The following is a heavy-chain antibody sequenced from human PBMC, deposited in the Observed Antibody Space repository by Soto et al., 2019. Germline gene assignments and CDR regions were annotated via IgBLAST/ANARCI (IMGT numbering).Heavy chain of an antibody. J-gene: IGHJ4*02. CDR2: IGASGGSI. D-gene: IGHD3-3*01. V-gene: IGHV3-23*01. CDR1: GFTFTNHA. Sequence: EVQLLESGGGLVQPGGSLRLSCVASGFTFTNHAMSWVRQAPGKGLEWVSVIGASGGSIYYADSVKGRFTISRDNSKNTVYLQMNSLRAEDTAVYYCAKDGTIFGVVTQLDSWGQGSLVTVSS. CDR3: AKDGTIFGVVTQLDS.